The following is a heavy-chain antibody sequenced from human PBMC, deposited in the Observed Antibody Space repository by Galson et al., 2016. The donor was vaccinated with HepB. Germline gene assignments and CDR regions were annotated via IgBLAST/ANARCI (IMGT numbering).Heavy chain of an antibody. CDR1: GFAFRTYS. CDR2: ITGTDYYT. CDR3: AKDLSWGIAAAGYYYYYYGMDV. V-gene: IGHV3-21*04. Sequence: SLRLSCAASGFAFRTYSMNWVRQTPGKGLEWVASITGTDYYTYYADSVKGRFTISRDNAKNSLYLQMNSLRAEDTAVYYCAKDLSWGIAAAGYYYYYYGMDVWGQGTTVTVSS. J-gene: IGHJ6*02. D-gene: IGHD6-13*01.